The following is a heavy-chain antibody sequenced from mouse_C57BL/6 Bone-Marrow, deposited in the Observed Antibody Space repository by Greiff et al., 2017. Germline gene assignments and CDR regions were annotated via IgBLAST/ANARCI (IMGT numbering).Heavy chain of an antibody. CDR1: GYTFTSYW. V-gene: IGHV1-64*01. Sequence: VQLQQPGAELVKPGASVKLSCKASGYTFTSYWMHWVKQRPGQGLEWIGMIHPNSGSTNYNEKFKNKATLTVDKSSSTAYMQVSSLRSEDSAVYYCARPSYGSSYFDYWGQGTTLTVS. CDR2: IHPNSGST. D-gene: IGHD1-1*01. CDR3: ARPSYGSSYFDY. J-gene: IGHJ2*01.